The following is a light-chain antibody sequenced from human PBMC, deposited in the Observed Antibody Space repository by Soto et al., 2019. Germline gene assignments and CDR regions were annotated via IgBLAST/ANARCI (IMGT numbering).Light chain of an antibody. J-gene: IGLJ1*01. CDR3: ASYAGGNQV. Sequence: QSALTQPPSASGSPGQSVTISCTGTSSDIGGYNFVSWYQHHPGKAPKLMIYEVTKRPSGVPDRFSGSRSGNTAFLTVSGLLPEDEADFYCASYAGGNQVFGTGTKLTVL. CDR1: SSDIGGYNF. V-gene: IGLV2-8*01. CDR2: EVT.